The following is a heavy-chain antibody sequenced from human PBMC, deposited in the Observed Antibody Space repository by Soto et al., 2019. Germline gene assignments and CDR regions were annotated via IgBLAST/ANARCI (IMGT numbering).Heavy chain of an antibody. CDR1: GGSFSGYY. V-gene: IGHV4-34*01. D-gene: IGHD6-13*01. CDR3: ASNYSSSWSPFDY. J-gene: IGHJ4*02. Sequence: QVQLQQWGAGLLKPSETLSLTCAVYGGSFSGYYWSWIRQPPGKGLEWIGEINQSGSTNYNPSLKSRVTISVDTSKNQFSLKLSSVTAADTAVYYCASNYSSSWSPFDYWGQGTLVTVSS. CDR2: INQSGST.